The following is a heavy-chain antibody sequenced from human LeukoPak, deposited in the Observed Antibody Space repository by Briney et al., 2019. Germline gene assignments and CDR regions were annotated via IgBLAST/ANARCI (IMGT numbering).Heavy chain of an antibody. D-gene: IGHD3-10*01. CDR2: ISGSGGNI. V-gene: IGHV3-23*01. J-gene: IGHJ4*02. Sequence: GGSLRLSCAASRFTFSSYPMSWARQAPGKGLERVSAISGSGGNIYYADSVKGRFTVSRDNSKNTLYVQMNSLRVEDTAVYYCAKVAGSGGYLDHWGQGTLVTVSS. CDR1: RFTFSSYP. CDR3: AKVAGSGGYLDH.